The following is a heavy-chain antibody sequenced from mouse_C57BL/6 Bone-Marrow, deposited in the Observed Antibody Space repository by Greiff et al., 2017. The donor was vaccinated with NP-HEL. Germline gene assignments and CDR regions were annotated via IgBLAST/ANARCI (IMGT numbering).Heavy chain of an antibody. CDR2: IDPENGDT. CDR3: TTGFTFAY. CDR1: GFNIKDDY. V-gene: IGHV14-4*01. J-gene: IGHJ2*01. Sequence: EVQLQQSGAELVRPGASVKLSCTASGFNIKDDYMHWVKQRPEQGLEWIGWIDPENGDTEYASKFQGKATITADTSSNTAYLQLSSLTSEDTAVYYCTTGFTFAYWGQGTTLTVSS.